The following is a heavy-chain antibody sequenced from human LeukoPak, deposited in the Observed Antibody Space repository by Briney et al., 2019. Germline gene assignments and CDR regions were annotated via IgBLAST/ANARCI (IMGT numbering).Heavy chain of an antibody. Sequence: ASVKVSCKASGYTFTSYYMHWVRQAPGQGLEWMGWINPNSGGTNYAQKFQGRVTTTRDTFISTAYMELSRLRSDDTAVYYCARDSRPAVAGNYWGQGTLVTVSS. CDR3: ARDSRPAVAGNY. V-gene: IGHV1-2*02. J-gene: IGHJ4*02. CDR1: GYTFTSYY. CDR2: INPNSGGT. D-gene: IGHD6-19*01.